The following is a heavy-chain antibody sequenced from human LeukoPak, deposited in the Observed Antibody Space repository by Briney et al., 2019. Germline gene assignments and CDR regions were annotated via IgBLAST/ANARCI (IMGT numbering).Heavy chain of an antibody. CDR2: MNPNSGNT. CDR3: ARGGDYRLGYFDL. D-gene: IGHD4-17*01. Sequence: GASVKVSCKASGYSFTSYDINWVRQATGQGPEWMGWMNPNSGNTGYAQKFQGRVTMTRDTSISTAYMELSRLRSDDTAVYYCARGGDYRLGYFDLWGRGTLVTVSS. J-gene: IGHJ2*01. V-gene: IGHV1-8*01. CDR1: GYSFTSYD.